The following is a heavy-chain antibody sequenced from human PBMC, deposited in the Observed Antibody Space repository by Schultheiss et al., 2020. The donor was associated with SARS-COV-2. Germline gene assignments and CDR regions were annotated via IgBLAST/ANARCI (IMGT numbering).Heavy chain of an antibody. CDR2: ISAYNGNT. D-gene: IGHD2-2*02. CDR3: AKAPYQLLYNDY. Sequence: ASVKVSCKASGYTFTSYAMNWVRQAPGQGLEWMGWISAYNGNTNYAQKLQGRVTMTTDTSTSTAYMELRSLRSDDTAVYYCAKAPYQLLYNDYWGQGTLVTVSS. J-gene: IGHJ4*02. CDR1: GYTFTSYA. V-gene: IGHV1-18*01.